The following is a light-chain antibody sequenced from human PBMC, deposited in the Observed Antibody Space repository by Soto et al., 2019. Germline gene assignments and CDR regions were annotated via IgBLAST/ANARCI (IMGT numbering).Light chain of an antibody. CDR1: QTVRNNY. CDR2: DAS. V-gene: IGKV3-20*01. J-gene: IGKJ4*01. CDR3: QQFSSYPLT. Sequence: EFVLTQSPGTLSLSPGERATLSCRASQTVRNNYLAWYQQKPGQAPRLLIYDASSRATGIPDRFSGGGSGTDFPLTISRLAPEVFAVYYWQQFSSYPLTFGGGTKVEIK.